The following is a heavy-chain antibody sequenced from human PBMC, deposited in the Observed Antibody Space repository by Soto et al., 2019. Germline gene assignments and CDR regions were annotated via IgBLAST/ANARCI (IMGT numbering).Heavy chain of an antibody. CDR3: ARVIGGWYGSYYYYYMDV. D-gene: IGHD6-19*01. J-gene: IGHJ6*03. CDR1: GFTVSSNY. V-gene: IGHV3-53*04. Sequence: GGSLRLSCAASGFTVSSNYMSWVRQAPGKGLEWVSVIYSGGSTYYADSVKGRFTISRHNSKNTLYLQMNSLRAEDTAVYYCARVIGGWYGSYYYYYMDVWGKGTTVTVSS. CDR2: IYSGGST.